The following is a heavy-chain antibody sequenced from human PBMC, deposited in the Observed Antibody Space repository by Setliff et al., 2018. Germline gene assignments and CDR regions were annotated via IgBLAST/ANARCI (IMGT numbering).Heavy chain of an antibody. CDR1: GYTFTGYY. CDR3: TAIGLDTAMITGVLFDF. V-gene: IGHV1-18*04. CDR2: ISAYNANT. J-gene: IGHJ4*02. D-gene: IGHD5-18*01. Sequence: ASVKVSCKASGYTFTGYYMHWVRQAPGQGLEWMGWISAYNANTNYAQKLQGRVTMTEDTSTDTAYMELSSLRSEDTAVYYCTAIGLDTAMITGVLFDFWGQGTLVTVSS.